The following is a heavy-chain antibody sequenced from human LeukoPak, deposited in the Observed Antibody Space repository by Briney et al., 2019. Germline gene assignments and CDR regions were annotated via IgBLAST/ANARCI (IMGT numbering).Heavy chain of an antibody. CDR1: GYTFTSYG. CDR3: ARGGIGYSSSQTWDY. D-gene: IGHD6-13*01. Sequence: GASVKVSCKASGYTFTSYGISWVRQAPGQGLEWMGWISAYNGNTNYAQKLQGRVTMTTDTSTSTAYMELRSLRSDDTAVYYCARGGIGYSSSQTWDYWGQGTLVTVSS. J-gene: IGHJ4*02. V-gene: IGHV1-18*01. CDR2: ISAYNGNT.